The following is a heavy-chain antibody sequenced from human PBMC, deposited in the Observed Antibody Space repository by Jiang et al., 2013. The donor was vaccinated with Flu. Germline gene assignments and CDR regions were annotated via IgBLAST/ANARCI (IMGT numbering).Heavy chain of an antibody. CDR1: GGTFSSYA. Sequence: SGAEVKKPGSSVKVSCKASGGTFSSYAISWVRQAPGQGLEWMGRVFPFLGITNYAQKFQGRVTITADKSTSTAYMELSSLRSEDTAVYYCARDAYGVTFDYWGQGTLVTVSS. D-gene: IGHD4-17*01. CDR2: VFPFLGIT. CDR3: ARDAYGVTFDY. J-gene: IGHJ4*02. V-gene: IGHV1-69*04.